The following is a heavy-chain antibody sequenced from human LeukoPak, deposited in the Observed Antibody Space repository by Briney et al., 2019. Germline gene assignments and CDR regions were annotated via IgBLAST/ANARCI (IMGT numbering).Heavy chain of an antibody. CDR2: ISYDGSNK. V-gene: IGHV3-30*01. CDR3: ARPTSIAAAGMGFDY. D-gene: IGHD6-13*01. J-gene: IGHJ4*02. CDR1: GFTFSSYA. Sequence: GGSLRLSCAASGFTFSSYAMHWVRQAPGKGLEWGAVISYDGSNKYYADSVKGRFTISRDNSKNTLYLQMNSLRAEDTAVYYCARPTSIAAAGMGFDYWGQGTLVTVSS.